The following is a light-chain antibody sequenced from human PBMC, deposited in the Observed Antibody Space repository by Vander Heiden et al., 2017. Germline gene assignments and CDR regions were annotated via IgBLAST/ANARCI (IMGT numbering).Light chain of an antibody. V-gene: IGLV1-44*01. CDR2: NND. CDR3: AAWDDSLTGLV. Sequence: QSVLTQPPSTSGTPGQRVTISCSGSSSNIGSNAVNWYQQLPGAAPRLLSYNNDQRPSGVPDRFSGSKSGTSASLSVSGLRSEEEADYYCAAWDDSLTGLVFGGGTKLTVL. J-gene: IGLJ2*01. CDR1: SSNIGSNA.